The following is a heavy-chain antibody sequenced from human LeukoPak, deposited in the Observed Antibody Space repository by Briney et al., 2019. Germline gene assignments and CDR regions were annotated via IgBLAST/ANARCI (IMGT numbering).Heavy chain of an antibody. J-gene: IGHJ4*02. D-gene: IGHD5/OR15-5a*01. Sequence: GGSLRLSCAASGFTFHNYAIHWVRQAPGKGLEWVSLTSGDGITTYFADSVKGRFTISRDNSKSSLFLQMNSLRTEDTALYYCARDHVYGGADYWGQGTLITASS. CDR3: ARDHVYGGADY. V-gene: IGHV3-43*02. CDR2: TSGDGITT. CDR1: GFTFHNYA.